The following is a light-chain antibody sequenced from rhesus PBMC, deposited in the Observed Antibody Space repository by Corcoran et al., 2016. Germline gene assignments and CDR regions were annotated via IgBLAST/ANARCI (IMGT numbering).Light chain of an antibody. J-gene: IGKJ2*01. CDR2: GAS. CDR3: QQSSNLYS. CDR1: QSVGRY. V-gene: IGKV3-24*04. Sequence: ETVVTQSPATLSLSPGERATLSCRASQSVGRYLAWYQQKPGQAPRLLIYGASSRATGIPDRFRGSGSGTDFPLTISSLEPEDVGVYYWQQSSNLYSFGQGTKVEIK.